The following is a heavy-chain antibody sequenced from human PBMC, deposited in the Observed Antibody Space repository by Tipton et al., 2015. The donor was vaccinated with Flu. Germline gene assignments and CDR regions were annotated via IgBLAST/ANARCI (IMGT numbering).Heavy chain of an antibody. CDR3: AKVLFGRVES. Sequence: TLSLTCTVSGGSISSSSHYWGWIRQAPGRGLEWVGSIYYTGYPYYNSSLKSRLAMPIDTSKKQFSLRLSSVTAADTAVYYCAKVLFGRVESWAQGTLVTVSS. D-gene: IGHD3-16*01. V-gene: IGHV4-39*07. CDR2: IYYTGYP. CDR1: GGSISSSSHY. J-gene: IGHJ5*01.